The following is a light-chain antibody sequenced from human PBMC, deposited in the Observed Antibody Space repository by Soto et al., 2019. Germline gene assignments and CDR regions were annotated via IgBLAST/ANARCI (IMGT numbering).Light chain of an antibody. CDR2: SNN. CDR3: AAWDDSRKGYV. J-gene: IGLJ1*01. V-gene: IGLV1-44*01. Sequence: QSVLTQPPSASGTPGQRVTISCSGSSPNIGSNTVNWYQQLPGTAPTLLIYSNNQRPSGVPGGFAGSKSGPSASLAINGPQSEDEADYYCAAWDDSRKGYVFGTGSKVTVL. CDR1: SPNIGSNT.